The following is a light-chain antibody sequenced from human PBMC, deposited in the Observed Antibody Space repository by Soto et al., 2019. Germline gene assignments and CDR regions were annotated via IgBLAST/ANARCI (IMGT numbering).Light chain of an antibody. CDR1: QIISSW. Sequence: DIQMTQSPSTLSASVGDRVTITCRASQIISSWLAWYQQKPGKAPKLLIYDASSLESGVPSRFSGSGSGTEFTLTISSRQPDDFATYYCQQYNGYPWTFGQGTKVDIK. J-gene: IGKJ1*01. CDR2: DAS. CDR3: QQYNGYPWT. V-gene: IGKV1-5*01.